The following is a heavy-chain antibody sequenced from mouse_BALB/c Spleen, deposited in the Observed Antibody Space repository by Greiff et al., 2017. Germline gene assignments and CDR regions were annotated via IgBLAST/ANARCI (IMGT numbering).Heavy chain of an antibody. Sequence: VQLQQSGAELVKPGASVKLSCTASGFNIKDTYMHWVKQRPEQGLEWIGRIDPANGNTKYDPKFQGKATITADTSSNTAYLQLSSLTSEDTAVYYCATPLSTMITTWFAYWGQGTLVTVSA. CDR3: ATPLSTMITTWFAY. V-gene: IGHV14-3*02. J-gene: IGHJ3*01. CDR1: GFNIKDTY. D-gene: IGHD2-4*01. CDR2: IDPANGNT.